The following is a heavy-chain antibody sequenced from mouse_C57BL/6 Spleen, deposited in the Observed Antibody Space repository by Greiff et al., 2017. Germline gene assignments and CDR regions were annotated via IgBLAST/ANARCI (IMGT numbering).Heavy chain of an antibody. CDR2: IVPETGGT. D-gene: IGHD2-14*01. J-gene: IGHJ3*01. CDR1: GYTFTDYE. V-gene: IGHV1-15*01. CDR3: TREGGTPFAY. Sequence: QVQLQQSGAELVRPGASVTLSCKASGYTFTDYEMHWVKQTPVHGLEWIGAIVPETGGTAYNQKFKGKAILTADKSSSTAYMELRSLTSEDSAVYYCTREGGTPFAYWGQGTLVTVSA.